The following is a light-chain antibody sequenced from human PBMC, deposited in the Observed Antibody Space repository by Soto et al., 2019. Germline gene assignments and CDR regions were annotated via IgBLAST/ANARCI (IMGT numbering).Light chain of an antibody. V-gene: IGKV3-15*01. Sequence: EIVMTQSPATLSVSLGERVTLSCRASQSVSSNLAWYQQKPGQAPRLLIYGASTRATGIPARFSGSGSGTGFTLTISSLQSEDFGVYYCQQSNKWPPVTFGGGTKVEIK. CDR2: GAS. J-gene: IGKJ4*01. CDR1: QSVSSN. CDR3: QQSNKWPPVT.